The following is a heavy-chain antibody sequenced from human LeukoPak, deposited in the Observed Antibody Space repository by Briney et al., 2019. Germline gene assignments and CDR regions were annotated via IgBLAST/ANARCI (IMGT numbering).Heavy chain of an antibody. V-gene: IGHV3-30*02. CDR3: ASPERGWGSYPRN. Sequence: PGESLRLSCAASGFTFSDYGMHWVRQAPGKGLEWVAFIRIDGTNKNYADSVKGRFTISRDNSRNTLFLQMNSLRAEDTAVYYCASPERGWGSYPRNWGQGTLVTVSS. J-gene: IGHJ4*02. D-gene: IGHD3-16*02. CDR2: IRIDGTNK. CDR1: GFTFSDYG.